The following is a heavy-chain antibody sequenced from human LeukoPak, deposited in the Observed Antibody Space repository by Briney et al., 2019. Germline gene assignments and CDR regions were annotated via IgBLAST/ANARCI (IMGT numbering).Heavy chain of an antibody. V-gene: IGHV1-46*01. CDR3: AREIGMGAFDYYYYGMDA. Sequence: ASVKVSCKASGYTFTNYYMHWVRQAPGQGLEWMGIINPSGGSTSYVQKFQGRVTMTRDTSTSTVYMELSSLRSEDTAVYYCAREIGMGAFDYYYYGMDAWAKGPRSPSP. CDR1: GYTFTNYY. CDR2: INPSGGST. D-gene: IGHD3-16*01. J-gene: IGHJ6*02.